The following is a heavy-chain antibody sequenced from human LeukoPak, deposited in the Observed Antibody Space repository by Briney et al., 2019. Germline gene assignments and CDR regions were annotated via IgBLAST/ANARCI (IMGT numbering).Heavy chain of an antibody. J-gene: IGHJ3*01. CDR1: GFTVSSNY. CDR3: ARAVPIGCGWDAFDV. CDR2: IYSGGGT. V-gene: IGHV3-53*01. D-gene: IGHD6-19*01. Sequence: GGSLRLSCSASGFTVSSNYMSWLRQAPGKGLEWVSVIYSGGGTYYAGSVKGRFTISRDNSKNTLYLQMNSLRADDTAVYFCARAVPIGCGWDAFDVWGRGTKVTVSS.